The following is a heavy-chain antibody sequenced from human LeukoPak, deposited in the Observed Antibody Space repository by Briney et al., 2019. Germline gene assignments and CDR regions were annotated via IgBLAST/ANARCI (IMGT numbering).Heavy chain of an antibody. CDR2: IYTSGST. Sequence: SETLSLTCTVSGGSISSGSYYWSWIRQPAGKGLEWIGRIYTSGSTNYNPSLKSRVTISVDTSKNQFSLKLSSVTAADTAVYYCARFQVTMVRGVISYYYYYMDVWGKGTTVTVSS. CDR3: ARFQVTMVRGVISYYYYYMDV. V-gene: IGHV4-61*02. J-gene: IGHJ6*03. D-gene: IGHD3-10*01. CDR1: GGSISSGSYY.